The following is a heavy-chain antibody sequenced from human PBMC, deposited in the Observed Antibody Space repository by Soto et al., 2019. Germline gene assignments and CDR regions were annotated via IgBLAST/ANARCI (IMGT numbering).Heavy chain of an antibody. Sequence: QVQLAESGGGVGQPGRSLRLSCTASGFVFRSYDMHWVRQAPGKGLQWVAVIWYDGTTKYYSDSVKGRFTISRDNSQNTVYLQMNNLRAQDTAVYFCARGIRVQGNHHLDNWGQGTLVSVSS. V-gene: IGHV3-33*01. J-gene: IGHJ4*02. CDR1: GFVFRSYD. CDR2: IWYDGTTK. CDR3: ARGIRVQGNHHLDN.